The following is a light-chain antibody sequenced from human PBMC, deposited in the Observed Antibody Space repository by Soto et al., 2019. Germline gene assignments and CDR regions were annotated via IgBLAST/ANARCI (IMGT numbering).Light chain of an antibody. V-gene: IGKV2-28*01. CDR1: QSLLHSNGYNC. CDR3: MQALQTPYT. Sequence: VMPQPPLSLPVTPGEPASISGRSSQSLLHSNGYNCLDWYLQKQGQSPQLLIYLGSNRASGVSDRFSGSGSGTDFTLKISRVEAEDVGVYYCMQALQTPYTFGQGTKLEIK. CDR2: LGS. J-gene: IGKJ2*01.